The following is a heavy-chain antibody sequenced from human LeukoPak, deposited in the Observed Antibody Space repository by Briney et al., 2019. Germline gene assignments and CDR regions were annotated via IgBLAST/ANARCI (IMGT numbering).Heavy chain of an antibody. CDR2: ISYDGSNK. Sequence: GGSLRLSCAASGFTFSSYAMHWVRQAPGKGLEWVAVISYDGSNKYYADSVKGRFTISRDNSKNTLYLQMNSLRAEDTAVYYCARYYYYGTYYYGMDVWGQGTTVTVSS. J-gene: IGHJ6*02. CDR1: GFTFSSYA. V-gene: IGHV3-30-3*01. CDR3: ARYYYYGTYYYGMDV. D-gene: IGHD3-10*01.